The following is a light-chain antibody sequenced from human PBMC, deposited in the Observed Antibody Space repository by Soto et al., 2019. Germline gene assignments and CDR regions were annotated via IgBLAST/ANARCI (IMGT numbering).Light chain of an antibody. CDR3: QQRSDWPST. J-gene: IGKJ4*01. CDR2: DAS. CDR1: QTVSSY. V-gene: IGKV3-11*01. Sequence: EIVLTQSPATLSLSPGDRATLSCRASQTVSSYLAWYQQKPGQAPRLLIYDASSRATGIPARFSGSGSGTDFTLTLTSLEPVDFAVYYCQQRSDWPSTFGGGTKVEIK.